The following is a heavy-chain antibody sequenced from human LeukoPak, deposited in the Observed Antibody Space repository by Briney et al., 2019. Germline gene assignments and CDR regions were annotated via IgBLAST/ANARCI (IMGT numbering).Heavy chain of an antibody. CDR1: GFTFSSYS. J-gene: IGHJ6*03. CDR2: ISSSSSYI. V-gene: IGHV3-21*01. Sequence: GSLRLSCAASGFTFSSYSMNWVRQAPGKGLEWVSSISSSSSYIYYADSVKGRFTISRDNAKNSLYLQMNSLRAEVTAVYYCAREPVRGGRSYYMDVWGKGTTVTVSS. D-gene: IGHD3-10*01. CDR3: AREPVRGGRSYYMDV.